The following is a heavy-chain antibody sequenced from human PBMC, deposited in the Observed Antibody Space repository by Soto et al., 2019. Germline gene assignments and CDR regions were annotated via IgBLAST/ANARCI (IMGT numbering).Heavy chain of an antibody. J-gene: IGHJ6*02. V-gene: IGHV5-51*01. CDR2: SYPGDSET. Sequence: PGESLNICCKGSGYSFTSYWIGWVRQMPGKGLEWMGISYPGDSETRYSPSFQGQVTISAAKSISTAYLQWSSLKASDTAMYYCARHGVEGSPYYYYGMDVWGQGTTVTVSS. CDR3: ARHGVEGSPYYYYGMDV. CDR1: GYSFTSYW. D-gene: IGHD2-15*01.